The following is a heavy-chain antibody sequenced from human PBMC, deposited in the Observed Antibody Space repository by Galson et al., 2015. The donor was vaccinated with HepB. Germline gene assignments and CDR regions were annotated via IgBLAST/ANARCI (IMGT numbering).Heavy chain of an antibody. Sequence: SVKVSCKASGGTFSSYAISWVRQAPGQGLEWMGGIIPIFDTANYAQKFQGRVTITADESTSTAYMELSSLRSEDTAVYYCARDLTVTTYYYYGMDVWGQGTTVTVSS. CDR3: ARDLTVTTYYYYGMDV. V-gene: IGHV1-69*13. J-gene: IGHJ6*02. CDR2: IIPIFDTA. CDR1: GGTFSSYA. D-gene: IGHD4-17*01.